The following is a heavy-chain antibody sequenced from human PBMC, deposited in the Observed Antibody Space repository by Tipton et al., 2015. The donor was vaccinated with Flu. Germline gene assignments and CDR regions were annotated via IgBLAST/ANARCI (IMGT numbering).Heavy chain of an antibody. CDR1: GGSFNSGTFH. D-gene: IGHD6-13*01. CDR2: IYNNGRT. J-gene: IGHJ4*01. Sequence: TLSLTCSVSGGSFNSGTFHWSWIRLPAGKGLEWVGRIYNNGRTDYNPSLKSRVTISLDASTNEFFLRLTSVTAADTAVYYCARVLGSSWPDYWGHGMPVTVSS. CDR3: ARVLGSSWPDY. V-gene: IGHV4-61*02.